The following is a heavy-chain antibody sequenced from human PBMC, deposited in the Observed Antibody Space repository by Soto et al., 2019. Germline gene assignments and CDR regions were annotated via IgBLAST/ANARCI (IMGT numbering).Heavy chain of an antibody. Sequence: QVQLQQWGAGLLKPSETLSLTCAVYGGSFSGYYWSWIRQPPGKGLEWIGEINHSGSTNYNPSLKTRATISVDTSKNQFSLKLSSVTAADTAVDYCAWDSGYDPYYYGMDVWGQGTTVTVSS. CDR1: GGSFSGYY. D-gene: IGHD5-12*01. CDR3: AWDSGYDPYYYGMDV. J-gene: IGHJ6*02. CDR2: INHSGST. V-gene: IGHV4-34*01.